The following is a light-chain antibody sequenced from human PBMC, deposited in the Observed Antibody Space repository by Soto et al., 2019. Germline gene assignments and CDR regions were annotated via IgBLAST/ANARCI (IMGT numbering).Light chain of an antibody. CDR2: EVS. Sequence: QSVLTKPPSASGSPGQSVTISCTGTSSDVGGYNFVSWFQQHPGKVPKLIMYEVSKRPSGVPDRFSGSKSGNTASLTVSGLQADDEADYYCSSYAATVYVFGTGTKVTVL. CDR1: SSDVGGYNF. V-gene: IGLV2-8*01. J-gene: IGLJ1*01. CDR3: SSYAATVYV.